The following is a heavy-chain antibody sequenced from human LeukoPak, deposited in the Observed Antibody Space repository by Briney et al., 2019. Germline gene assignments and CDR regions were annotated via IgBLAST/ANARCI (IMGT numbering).Heavy chain of an antibody. CDR2: IYTSGIT. Sequence: SETLSLTCTVSGGSISSYYWTWIRQPAGKGLEWIGRIYTSGITNYNPSLKSRVTMSVDTSKNQFSLKLSSVTAADTAVYYRARDVHYDSSGYYRDYWGQGTLVTVSS. V-gene: IGHV4-4*07. CDR3: ARDVHYDSSGYYRDY. J-gene: IGHJ4*02. CDR1: GGSISSYY. D-gene: IGHD3-22*01.